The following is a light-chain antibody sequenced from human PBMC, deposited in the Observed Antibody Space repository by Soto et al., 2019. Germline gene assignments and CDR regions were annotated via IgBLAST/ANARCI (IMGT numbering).Light chain of an antibody. CDR1: QSIGRW. CDR3: QQYESYRT. V-gene: IGKV1-5*03. CDR2: EAS. Sequence: DIQMTQSPSTLSAYVGDRATITCRASQSIGRWLAWYQQKPGKAPKLLIYEASSLESGVSSRFRGSGSGTEFTLTITSLQPDDFATYYCQQYESYRTFGPGTKVEIK. J-gene: IGKJ1*01.